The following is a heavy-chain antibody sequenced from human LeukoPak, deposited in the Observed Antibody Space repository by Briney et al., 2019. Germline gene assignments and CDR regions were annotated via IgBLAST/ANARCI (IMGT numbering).Heavy chain of an antibody. CDR2: INHSGST. V-gene: IGHV4-34*01. J-gene: IGHJ4*02. Sequence: SETLSLTCAVYGGSFSGYYWSWIRQPPGKGLEWIGEINHSGSTNYNPSLKSRVTISVDTSKNQFSLKLSSVTAADTAVYYCARGSLLYYYGSSGYSFGEFDYWGQGTLVTVSS. CDR3: ARGSLLYYYGSSGYSFGEFDY. D-gene: IGHD3-22*01. CDR1: GGSFSGYY.